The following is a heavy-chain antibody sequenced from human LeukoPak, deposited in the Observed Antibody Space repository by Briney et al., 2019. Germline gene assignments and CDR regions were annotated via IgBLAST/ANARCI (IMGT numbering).Heavy chain of an antibody. J-gene: IGHJ4*02. Sequence: QPGRSLRLSCTASGFTFGDYAMSWVCQAPGKGLEWVGFIRSKAYGGTTEYAASVKGRFTISRDDSKSIAYLQMNSLKTEDTAVYYCVTVVTRVIFDYWGQGTLVTVSS. CDR3: VTVVTRVIFDY. CDR1: GFTFGDYA. D-gene: IGHD3-22*01. V-gene: IGHV3-49*04. CDR2: IRSKAYGGTT.